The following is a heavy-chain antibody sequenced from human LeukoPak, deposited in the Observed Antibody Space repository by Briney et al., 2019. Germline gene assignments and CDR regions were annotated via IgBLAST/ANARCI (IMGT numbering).Heavy chain of an antibody. J-gene: IGHJ4*02. D-gene: IGHD2-21*01. Sequence: GGSLRLSCVASGFTFTSYSMNWVRQVPGKGLEWVSSISSTDIYLYYADSVEGRFTISRDNSRNTLYLQMDSLRSEDTAVYYCARDFFPVVDSTWYEIGYWGQGTLVTVSS. CDR3: ARDFFPVVDSTWYEIGY. V-gene: IGHV3-21*01. CDR2: ISSTDIYL. CDR1: GFTFTSYS.